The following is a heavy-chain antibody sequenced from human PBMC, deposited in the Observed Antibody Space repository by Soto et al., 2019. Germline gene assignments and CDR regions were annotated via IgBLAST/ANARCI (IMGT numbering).Heavy chain of an antibody. V-gene: IGHV1-18*04. CDR3: ARTYCSSARCYSDY. Sequence: QVQLVQSGAEVKKPGASVKVSCKTSGYTFTSHGISWVRQAPGQGLEWMGWIGAYNGNTNYAQKLQGRVTMTTDTPTSTAYMELRSLRSDDTAVYYCARTYCSSARCYSDYWGQGTLVTVSS. J-gene: IGHJ4*02. D-gene: IGHD2-2*01. CDR2: IGAYNGNT. CDR1: GYTFTSHG.